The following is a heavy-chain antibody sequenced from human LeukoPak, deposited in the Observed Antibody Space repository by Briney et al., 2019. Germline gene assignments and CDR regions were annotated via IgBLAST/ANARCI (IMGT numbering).Heavy chain of an antibody. V-gene: IGHV4-39*07. Sequence: SQTLSLTCSVSGDSISRSDSYCDWIRQPPGKGLEWIGTIYYSGRTHYSPSLKSRVAMSVDASKNQFSLKLSPVSAADTAVYYCARDLVVRGGGFGYWGQGTLVTVSS. CDR1: GDSISRSDSY. CDR3: ARDLVVRGGGFGY. CDR2: IYYSGRT. J-gene: IGHJ4*02. D-gene: IGHD3-22*01.